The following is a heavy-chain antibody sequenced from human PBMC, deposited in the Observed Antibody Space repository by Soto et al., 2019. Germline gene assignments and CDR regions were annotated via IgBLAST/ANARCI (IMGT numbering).Heavy chain of an antibody. V-gene: IGHV4-34*01. Sequence: SETLSLTCAVYGGSFSGYYWSWIRQPPGKGLEWIGEINHSGSSNSNPSLKSRVTLLVDTSKNQFSLKVRSVTAADTAVYYCASELGNSYGSNKIFXSWGQGTPVTVSS. CDR2: INHSGSS. CDR3: ASELGNSYGSNKIFXS. CDR1: GGSFSGYY. J-gene: IGHJ4*02. D-gene: IGHD5-18*01.